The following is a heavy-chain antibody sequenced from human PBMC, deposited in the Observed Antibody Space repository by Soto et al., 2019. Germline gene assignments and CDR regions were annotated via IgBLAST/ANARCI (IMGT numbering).Heavy chain of an antibody. CDR2: VYYSGST. V-gene: IGHV4-39*02. D-gene: IGHD5-18*01. CDR1: GGSISSRIHY. J-gene: IGHJ4*02. Sequence: SETLSLTCIVSGGSISSRIHYWGWIGQPPGKGLEWIGSVYYSGSTDYNPSLKSRVTISVDTSKNQFSLNLSSVTAADTAVYYCAREDTAMDYYFDYWGQGTLVTVSS. CDR3: AREDTAMDYYFDY.